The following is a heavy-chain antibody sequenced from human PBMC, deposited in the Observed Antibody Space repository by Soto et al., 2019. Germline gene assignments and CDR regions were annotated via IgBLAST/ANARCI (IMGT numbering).Heavy chain of an antibody. V-gene: IGHV1-18*01. D-gene: IGHD2-21*01. J-gene: IGHJ4*02. Sequence: QVQLVQSGAEVKRPGASVKVSCKGYVYTFRNYGITWVRPAPGQGLEWMGWISGYKVNTNYAQRFEGRVIMTVETSTRTAYMELRSLGSDDTAIYYCARDRQYEPIPYWGQGTLVTVSS. CDR2: ISGYKVNT. CDR3: ARDRQYEPIPY. CDR1: VYTFRNYG.